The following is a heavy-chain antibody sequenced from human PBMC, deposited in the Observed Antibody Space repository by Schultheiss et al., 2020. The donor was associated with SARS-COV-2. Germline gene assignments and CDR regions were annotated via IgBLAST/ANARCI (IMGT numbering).Heavy chain of an antibody. CDR2: LGADFFT. CDR1: GFTFSIYA. J-gene: IGHJ3*01. V-gene: IGHV3-23*01. Sequence: GESLKISCAASGFTFSIYAMNWVRQSPGKGLEWLSVLGADFFTSHADSVQGRFAISRDNSRDTLYLQMNNLRAEDTAIYYCARSYCGAHCSGHDAFDVWGQGTRVTVSS. CDR3: ARSYCGAHCSGHDAFDV. D-gene: IGHD2-21*02.